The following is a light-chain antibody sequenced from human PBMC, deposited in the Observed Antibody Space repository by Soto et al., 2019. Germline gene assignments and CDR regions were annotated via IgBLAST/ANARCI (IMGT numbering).Light chain of an antibody. CDR3: QQDYNLPRWT. Sequence: DLRMTQSPSTLSGSAGDRVPIPCRASQTISSWLAWYQQKPGKAPKLLIYKASTLKSGVPSRFSGSGSGTEFTLTISSLQPEDFAVYYCQQDYNLPRWTFGQGTKVDIK. V-gene: IGKV1-5*03. J-gene: IGKJ1*01. CDR1: QTISSW. CDR2: KAS.